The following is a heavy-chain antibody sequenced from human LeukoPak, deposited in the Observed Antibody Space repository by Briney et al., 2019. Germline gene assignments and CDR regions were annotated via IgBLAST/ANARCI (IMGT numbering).Heavy chain of an antibody. V-gene: IGHV1-8*01. Sequence: ASVKVSCKASKYTFTNYDINWVRQATGRGLEWMGWMSPNSGNTGYAQKFQGRATMTRDTSTSTVYMELSSLRSEDTAVYYCARERGYSYGFVDYWGQGTLVTVSS. D-gene: IGHD5-18*01. J-gene: IGHJ4*02. CDR3: ARERGYSYGFVDY. CDR2: MSPNSGNT. CDR1: KYTFTNYD.